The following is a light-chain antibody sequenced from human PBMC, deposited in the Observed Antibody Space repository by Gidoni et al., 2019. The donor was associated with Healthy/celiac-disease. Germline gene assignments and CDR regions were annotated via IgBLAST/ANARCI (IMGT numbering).Light chain of an antibody. V-gene: IGKV4-1*01. Sequence: DIVMTQSPDYLAVSLGERATINCKSSQSVLYSSNNKNYLAWYQPKPGQPPKLLIYWASTRESGVPDRFSGSGSGTDFTLTISSLKAEDVAVYYCQQYYSTPWTFGQGTKLEIK. CDR1: QSVLYSSNNKNY. J-gene: IGKJ2*02. CDR3: QQYYSTPWT. CDR2: WAS.